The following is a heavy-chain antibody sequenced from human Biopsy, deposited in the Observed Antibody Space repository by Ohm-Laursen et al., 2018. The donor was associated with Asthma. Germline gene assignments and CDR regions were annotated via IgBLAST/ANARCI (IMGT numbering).Heavy chain of an antibody. CDR3: ARMITMIQAANYYSYAMDV. Sequence: SQTLSLTCAVSGDSINSGGYSWDWIRQPPREGPEWVSSLFLSGTTHYNPSLKSRVTISVDRSKRQFSLKVNSVTAADTAVYYCARMITMIQAANYYSYAMDVWGQGTTVTVSS. CDR1: GDSINSGGYS. J-gene: IGHJ6*02. D-gene: IGHD3-22*01. CDR2: LFLSGTT. V-gene: IGHV4-30-2*01.